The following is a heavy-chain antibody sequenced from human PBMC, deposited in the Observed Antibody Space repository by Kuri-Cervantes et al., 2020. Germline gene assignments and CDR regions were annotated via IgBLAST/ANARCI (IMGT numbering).Heavy chain of an antibody. V-gene: IGHV3-30-3*01. J-gene: IGHJ4*02. CDR1: GFTFSSYA. D-gene: IGHD2-15*01. CDR3: ARLWGRLGWWVTRTFDY. Sequence: GGSLGLSCAASGFTFSSYAMHWVRQAPGKGLEWVAVISYDGSNKYYADSVKGRFTISRDNSKNTLYLQMNSLRAEDTAVYYCARLWGRLGWWVTRTFDYWGQGTLVTVSS. CDR2: ISYDGSNK.